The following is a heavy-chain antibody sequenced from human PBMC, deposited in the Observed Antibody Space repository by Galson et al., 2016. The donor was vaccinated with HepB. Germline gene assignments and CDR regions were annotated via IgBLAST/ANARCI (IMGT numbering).Heavy chain of an antibody. CDR2: IYHSGST. CDR3: ARAHNDYYFDY. D-gene: IGHD1-1*01. J-gene: IGHJ4*02. Sequence: SETLSLTCSVSGYSISSRIYSGWIRQPPGKGLEWIAHIYHSGSTYYNPSLKSRVTISVDTSKNQFSLKVSSVTAADTAVYYCARAHNDYYFDYWGPGTLVTVSS. CDR1: GYSISSRIY. V-gene: IGHV4-38-2*02.